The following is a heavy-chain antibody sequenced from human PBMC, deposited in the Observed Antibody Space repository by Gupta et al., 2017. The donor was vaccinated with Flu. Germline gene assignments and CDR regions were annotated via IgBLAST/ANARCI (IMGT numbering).Heavy chain of an antibody. D-gene: IGHD2-15*01. CDR3: AKSLYCSGGACYSSADH. V-gene: IGHV3-33*03. J-gene: IGHJ4*02. CDR1: GFTIRSYG. CDR2: IWYDENYK. Sequence: QVHLVESGGGVVQPGGSLRLSWAASGFTIRSYGLEWGRQAPGKGLEWVAVIWYDENYKYYADSVKGRFTISRDNSKDTVYLQMNSLRAEDTAVYYCAKSLYCSGGACYSSADHWGQGTLVTVSS.